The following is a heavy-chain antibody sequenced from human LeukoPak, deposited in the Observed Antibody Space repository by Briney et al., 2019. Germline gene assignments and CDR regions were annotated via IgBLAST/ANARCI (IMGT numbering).Heavy chain of an antibody. V-gene: IGHV4-39*07. D-gene: IGHD2/OR15-2a*01. CDR3: ARTTYDALSDY. J-gene: IGHJ4*02. CDR2: IYYSGST. Sequence: SETLSLTCTVSGGSISSSSYYWGWIRQPPGKGLEWIGSIYYSGSTYYNPSLKSRVTISVDTSKNQFSLKLSSVTAADTAVYYCARTTYDALSDYWGQGTLVTVSS. CDR1: GGSISSSSYY.